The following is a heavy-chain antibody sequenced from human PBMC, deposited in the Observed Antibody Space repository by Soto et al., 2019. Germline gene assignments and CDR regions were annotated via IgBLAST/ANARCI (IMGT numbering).Heavy chain of an antibody. D-gene: IGHD2-15*01. Sequence: GASVKVSCKASGYTFTSYDINWVRQATGQGLEWMGWMNPNSGNTGYAQKFQGRVTMTRNTSISTAYMELSSLRSEDTAVYYCARGIIRLGYCSGGSCYPYFDYWGQGTLVTVSS. CDR3: ARGIIRLGYCSGGSCYPYFDY. CDR1: GYTFTSYD. V-gene: IGHV1-8*01. J-gene: IGHJ4*02. CDR2: MNPNSGNT.